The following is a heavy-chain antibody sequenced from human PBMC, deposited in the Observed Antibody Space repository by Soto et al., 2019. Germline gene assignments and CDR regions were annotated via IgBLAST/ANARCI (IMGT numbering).Heavy chain of an antibody. V-gene: IGHV3-23*01. CDR3: AIVESSTWYTGYYFDY. D-gene: IGHD6-13*01. CDR1: GLSFTSYA. CDR2: SSGNDGSR. J-gene: IGHJ4*02. Sequence: AGGSLRLSCAASGLSFTSYAMNWVRQAPGKGLEWVAFSSGNDGSRNYAESVKGRFTTSRDVSKNTLCLQMNSLRAEDTAIYYCAIVESSTWYTGYYFDYWGQGILVTVSS.